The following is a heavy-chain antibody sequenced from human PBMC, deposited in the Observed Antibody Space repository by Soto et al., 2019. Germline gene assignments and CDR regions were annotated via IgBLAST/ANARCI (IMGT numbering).Heavy chain of an antibody. D-gene: IGHD7-27*01. CDR2: IYYSGST. V-gene: IGHV4-59*08. CDR3: ARHRALWGYPSFDY. CDR1: GGSLSSYY. Sequence: PSGTLSLTCTVSGGSLSSYYWSWVRQPPGKGLEWIGYIYYSGSTNYNPSLKSRVTISVDTSKNQFSLKLSSVTAADTAVYYCARHRALWGYPSFDYWGQGTLVTVSS. J-gene: IGHJ4*02.